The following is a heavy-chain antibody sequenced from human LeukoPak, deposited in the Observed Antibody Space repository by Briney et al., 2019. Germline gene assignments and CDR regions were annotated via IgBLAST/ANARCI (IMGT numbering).Heavy chain of an antibody. V-gene: IGHV3-74*01. CDR2: INSDGSST. CDR1: GFTFSSYW. D-gene: IGHD3-10*01. CDR3: ARAVYYSNYLGY. J-gene: IGHJ4*01. Sequence: GGSLRLSCAASGFTFSSYWMHWVRQAPGKGLVWVSRINSDGSSTNYADSVKGRFTISRDNAKNTLYLKMNSLRAEDTAMYYCARAVYYSNYLGYWGQGTLVTVSS.